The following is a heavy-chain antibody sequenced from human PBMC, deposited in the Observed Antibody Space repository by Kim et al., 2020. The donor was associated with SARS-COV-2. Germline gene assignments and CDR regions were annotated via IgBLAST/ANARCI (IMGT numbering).Heavy chain of an antibody. CDR3: GRGVAFDI. V-gene: IGHV3-7*01. Sequence: GYGKYYVDSVKGRFTISRDNAEHSLHLQMNSLRAEDTAVYYCGRGVAFDIWGQGTVVTVSS. J-gene: IGHJ3*02. CDR2: GYGK.